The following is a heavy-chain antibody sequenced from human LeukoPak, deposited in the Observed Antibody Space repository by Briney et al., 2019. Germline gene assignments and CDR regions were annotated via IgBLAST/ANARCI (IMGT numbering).Heavy chain of an antibody. V-gene: IGHV3-33*06. CDR3: AKTGGGRYSGSYPHYFDY. CDR2: IWYDGSNK. CDR1: GFTFSSYG. J-gene: IGHJ4*02. D-gene: IGHD1-26*01. Sequence: PGGSLRLSCAASGFTFSSYGMHWVRQAPGKGLEWVAVIWYDGSNKYYADSVKGRFTISRDNSKDPLYLQMNSLRAEDTAVYYCAKTGGGRYSGSYPHYFDYWGQGTLVTVSS.